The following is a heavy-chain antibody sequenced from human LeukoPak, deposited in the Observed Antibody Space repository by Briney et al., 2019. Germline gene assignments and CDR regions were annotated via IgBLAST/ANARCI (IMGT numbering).Heavy chain of an antibody. Sequence: ASVKVSCKASGGTFSSYAISWVRQAPGQGLEWMGGIIPIFGAANYAQKFQGRVTITADESTSTAYMELSSLRSEDTAVYYCASSWNYAHYYYYGMDVWGQGTTVTVSS. CDR3: ASSWNYAHYYYYGMDV. CDR2: IIPIFGAA. V-gene: IGHV1-69*13. J-gene: IGHJ6*02. CDR1: GGTFSSYA. D-gene: IGHD1-7*01.